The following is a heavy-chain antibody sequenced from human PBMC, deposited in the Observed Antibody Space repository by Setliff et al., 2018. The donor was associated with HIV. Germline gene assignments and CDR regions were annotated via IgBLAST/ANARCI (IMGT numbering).Heavy chain of an antibody. J-gene: IGHJ4*01. CDR2: IYHGGST. CDR3: ARAPLGDIVVVPAHFDS. D-gene: IGHD2-2*01. Sequence: PSETLSLTCTVSGASISSGTYYWGWIRHHPGTGLEWIGSIYHGGSTFYNTSLKSRISMSLDTSKNQFSLKLRSVTAADTAVYYCARAPLGDIVVVPAHFDSWGQGTLVTVSS. CDR1: GASISSGTYY. V-gene: IGHV4-31*03.